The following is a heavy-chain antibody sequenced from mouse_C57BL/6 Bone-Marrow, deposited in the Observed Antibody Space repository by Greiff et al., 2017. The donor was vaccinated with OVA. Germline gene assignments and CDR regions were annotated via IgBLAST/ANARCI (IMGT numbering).Heavy chain of an antibody. Sequence: EVKLVESGGGLVKPGGSLKLSCAASGFTFSSYAMSWVRQTPEKRLEWVATISDGGSYTYYPDNVKGRCTITRDNAKNNLYLQMSHLKAEDTAMYYCARYDPAWFAYWGQGTLVTVSA. V-gene: IGHV5-4*03. CDR3: ARYDPAWFAY. D-gene: IGHD2-10*02. J-gene: IGHJ3*01. CDR2: ISDGGSYT. CDR1: GFTFSSYA.